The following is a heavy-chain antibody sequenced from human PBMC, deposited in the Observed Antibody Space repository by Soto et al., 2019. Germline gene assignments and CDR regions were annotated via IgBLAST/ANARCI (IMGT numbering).Heavy chain of an antibody. D-gene: IGHD5-12*01. V-gene: IGHV1-2*04. CDR2: INPNSGGT. Sequence: ASVKVSCKASGYTFTSYGISWVRQAPGQGLEWMGWINPNSGGTNYAQKLQGWVTMTRDTSISTAYMELSRLRSDDTAVYYCARGGYSGYDFDYWGQGTLVTVSS. CDR3: ARGGYSGYDFDY. CDR1: GYTFTSYG. J-gene: IGHJ4*02.